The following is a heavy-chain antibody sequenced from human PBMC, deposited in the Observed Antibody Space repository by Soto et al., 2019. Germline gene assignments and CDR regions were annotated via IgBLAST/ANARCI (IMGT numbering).Heavy chain of an antibody. CDR3: ARIAATGRGWDV. Sequence: EVQLVESGGGLVQPGGSLRLSCVDSGFTFSSYWMSWVRQAPVKGLEWVGNIKQDGSEENYVDSLKGRFTISRDNAKNSMYLQMNSPRVEDTAVYYCARIAATGRGWDVWGQGTTVVVSS. CDR1: GFTFSSYW. V-gene: IGHV3-7*01. D-gene: IGHD6-13*01. J-gene: IGHJ6*02. CDR2: IKQDGSEE.